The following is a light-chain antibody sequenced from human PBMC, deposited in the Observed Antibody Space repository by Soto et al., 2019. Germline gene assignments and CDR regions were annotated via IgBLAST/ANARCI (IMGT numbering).Light chain of an antibody. CDR3: QKCNSYPLT. Sequence: DMQMTQSPSSLSGSVGDRVTITCRGSQGIRNYLDWYQQKKGKAPKPLIYAASPFQSGVPSQLSGSGSGTDFTLTISSMKPEDFETYYCQKCNSYPLTFGGGTKVDIK. V-gene: IGKV1-27*01. J-gene: IGKJ4*01. CDR2: AAS. CDR1: QGIRNY.